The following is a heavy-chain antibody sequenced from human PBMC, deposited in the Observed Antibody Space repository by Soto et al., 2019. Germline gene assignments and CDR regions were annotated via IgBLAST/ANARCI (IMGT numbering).Heavy chain of an antibody. CDR2: INHSGST. CDR1: GGSFSGYY. J-gene: IGHJ5*02. CDR3: ASRQLVRRWFDP. Sequence: SETLSLTCAVYGGSFSGYYWSWIRQPPGKGLEWIGEINHSGSTNYNPSLKSRVTISVDTSKNQFSLKLSSVTAADTAVYYCASRQLVRRWFDPWGQGTLVTVSS. V-gene: IGHV4-34*01. D-gene: IGHD6-6*01.